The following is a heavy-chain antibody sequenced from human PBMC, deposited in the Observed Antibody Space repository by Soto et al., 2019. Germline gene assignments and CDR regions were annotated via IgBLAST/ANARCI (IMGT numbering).Heavy chain of an antibody. CDR1: GFTFTSSA. V-gene: IGHV1-58*01. J-gene: IGHJ6*02. D-gene: IGHD1-1*01. CDR3: AADSEEGVEVEYYGMGV. Sequence: QMQLVQSGPEVKKPGTSVKDSCKASGFTFTSSAVQWVRQARGQRLEWIGWIVVGSGNTNYAQKFQESVTITRDMSTSTAYMELSCLRSESTAVYSCAADSEEGVEVEYYGMGVWGQGSTVTVSS. CDR2: IVVGSGNT.